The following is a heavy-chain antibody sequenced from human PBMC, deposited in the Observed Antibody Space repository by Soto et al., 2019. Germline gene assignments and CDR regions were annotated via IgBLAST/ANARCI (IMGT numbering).Heavy chain of an antibody. Sequence: QLQLQESGSGLVKPSQTLSLTCAVSGGSISSGGYSWSWIRQPPGKGLEWIGYIYHSGSTYYNPSLNSGVTISVDRSKNQFSRKLSSVTAADTAVYYCARGVAVVVTAYFDYWGQGTLVTVSS. CDR3: ARGVAVVVTAYFDY. CDR2: IYHSGST. V-gene: IGHV4-30-2*01. D-gene: IGHD2-21*02. CDR1: GGSISSGGYS. J-gene: IGHJ4*02.